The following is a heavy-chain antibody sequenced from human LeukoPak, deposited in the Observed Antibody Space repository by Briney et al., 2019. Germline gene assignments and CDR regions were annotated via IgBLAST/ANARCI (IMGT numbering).Heavy chain of an antibody. CDR2: ISGSGSRT. Sequence: PGGSLRLSCAASGFTFSSYAMNWVPQAPGKGLEGVSAISGSGSRTYSADSVKGRFPTPRANSKTTLYLQMNSLRAEHTAVYYCAKSSSQWFGEAWGRGTLVTVSA. CDR3: AKSSSQWFGEA. D-gene: IGHD3-10*01. CDR1: GFTFSSYA. J-gene: IGHJ5*02. V-gene: IGHV3-23*01.